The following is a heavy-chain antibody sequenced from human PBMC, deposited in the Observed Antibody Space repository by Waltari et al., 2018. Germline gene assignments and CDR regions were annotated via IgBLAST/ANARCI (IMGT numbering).Heavy chain of an antibody. CDR2: INHSGST. Sequence: QVQLQQWGAGLLKPSETLSLTCAVYGGSFSGYYWSWIRQPPGKGLEWIGEINHSGSTNYNPSLKSRVTISVDTSKNQFSLKLSSVTAAATAVYYCARVPFRAVKNRRDWFDPWGQGTLVTVSS. V-gene: IGHV4-34*01. CDR3: ARVPFRAVKNRRDWFDP. J-gene: IGHJ5*02. CDR1: GGSFSGYY.